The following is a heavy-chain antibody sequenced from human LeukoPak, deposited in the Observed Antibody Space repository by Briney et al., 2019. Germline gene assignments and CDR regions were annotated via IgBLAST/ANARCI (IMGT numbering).Heavy chain of an antibody. D-gene: IGHD1-26*01. J-gene: IGHJ6*03. CDR3: AKGRELPRDYYYYMDV. CDR1: GFTFSSYG. CDR2: ISGSGGST. V-gene: IGHV3-23*01. Sequence: GGSLRLSCAASGFTFSSYGMSWVRQAPGKGLEWVSAISGSGGSTYYADSVKGRFTISRDNSKNTLYLQMNSLRAEDTAVYYCAKGRELPRDYYYYMDVWGKGTTVTISS.